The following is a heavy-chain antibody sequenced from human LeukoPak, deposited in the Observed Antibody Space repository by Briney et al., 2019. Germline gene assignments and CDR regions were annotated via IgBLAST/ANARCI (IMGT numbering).Heavy chain of an antibody. J-gene: IGHJ4*02. CDR2: LTGNGAGT. V-gene: IGHV3-23*01. Sequence: PGGSLRLSCVASGFTFGSSAMSWVRQAPGKGLEWVSALTGNGAGTYYADSVKGRFTISRDNSKNTMYLQMNSLRAEDTALYYCAKEAVEYFDYWGQGDLVTVSS. CDR3: AKEAVEYFDY. CDR1: GFTFGSSA.